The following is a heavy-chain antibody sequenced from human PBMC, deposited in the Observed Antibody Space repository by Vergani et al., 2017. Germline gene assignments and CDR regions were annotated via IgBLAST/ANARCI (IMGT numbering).Heavy chain of an antibody. D-gene: IGHD6-19*01. CDR1: GYSFTSYW. CDR2: IDPSDSYT. CDR3: ARLSDSSGCALYYYYYMDV. J-gene: IGHJ6*03. V-gene: IGHV5-10-1*03. Sequence: EVQLVQSGAEVKKPGESLRISCKGSGYSFTSYWISWVRQMPGKGLEWMGRIDPSDSYTNYSPSFQGQVTISADKSISTAYLQWSSLKASDTAMYYCARLSDSSGCALYYYYYMDVWGKGTTVTVSS.